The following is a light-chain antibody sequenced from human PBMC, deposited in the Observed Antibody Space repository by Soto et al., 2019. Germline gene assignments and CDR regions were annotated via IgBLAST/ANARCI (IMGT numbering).Light chain of an antibody. CDR1: SSDIGGYYY. J-gene: IGLJ1*01. CDR2: QVT. Sequence: QSALTQPASVSGSPGQSITISCTGTSSDIGGYYYVSWYQHHPGKAPKLLIYQVTNRPSRVSNRLSGSKSGNTASLTISGPQADDEADYYCTSYSSSDIFYVFGTGTKVTVL. CDR3: TSYSSSDIFYV. V-gene: IGLV2-14*01.